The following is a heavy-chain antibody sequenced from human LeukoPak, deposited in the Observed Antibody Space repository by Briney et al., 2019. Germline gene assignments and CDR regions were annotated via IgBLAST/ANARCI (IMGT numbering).Heavy chain of an antibody. J-gene: IGHJ5*02. V-gene: IGHV1-69*05. CDR1: GGTFSSYA. D-gene: IGHD2-21*02. CDR3: ARENIVVVTAPNWFDP. CDR2: IIPIFGTA. Sequence: GASVKVSCKASGGTFSSYAISWVRQAPGQGLEWMVRIIPIFGTANYAQKFQGRVTITTDESTSTAYMELSSLRSEDTAVYYCARENIVVVTAPNWFDPWGQGTLVTVSS.